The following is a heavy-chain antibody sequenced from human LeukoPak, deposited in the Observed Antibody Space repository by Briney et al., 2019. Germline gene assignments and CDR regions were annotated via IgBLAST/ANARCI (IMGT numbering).Heavy chain of an antibody. CDR3: AAVRSSYYYYGMDV. D-gene: IGHD6-6*01. CDR1: GYTFTSSY. Sequence: GASVKVSCKASGYTFTSSYMHWVRQAPGQGLEWMGIINPSGGSTNYAQKFQGRVTMTRDTSMSTVYMELSSLRSEDTAVYYCAAVRSSYYYYGMDVWGQGTTVTVSS. CDR2: INPSGGST. V-gene: IGHV1-46*01. J-gene: IGHJ6*02.